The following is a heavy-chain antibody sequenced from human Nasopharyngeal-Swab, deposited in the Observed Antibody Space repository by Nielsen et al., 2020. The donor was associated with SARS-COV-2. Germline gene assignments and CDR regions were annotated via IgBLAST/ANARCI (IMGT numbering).Heavy chain of an antibody. Sequence: GESLKPSCAASGLGFSNYEMNWVRQAPGKRLEWTSYISTTTATIYYADSVKGRFTISRDNAKNSLYLQMNSLRAEDTAVYYCAREVPYSGHDDAFDIWGQGTMVTVSA. D-gene: IGHD5-12*01. CDR3: AREVPYSGHDDAFDI. CDR2: ISTTTATI. J-gene: IGHJ3*02. V-gene: IGHV3-48*03. CDR1: GLGFSNYE.